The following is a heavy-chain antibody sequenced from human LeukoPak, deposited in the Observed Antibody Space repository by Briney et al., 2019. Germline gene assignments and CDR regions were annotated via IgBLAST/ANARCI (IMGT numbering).Heavy chain of an antibody. CDR2: ISGSGGST. CDR1: GFTFSSYA. V-gene: IGHV3-23*01. Sequence: PGGSLRLSCAASGFTFSSYAMSWVRQAPGKGLEWVSAISGSGGSTYYADSVKGRFTISRDNSKNTLYLQMNSLRAEDTAVYYCAKDSAYNWNYSPHYWGQGTLVTVSS. J-gene: IGHJ4*02. D-gene: IGHD1-7*01. CDR3: AKDSAYNWNYSPHY.